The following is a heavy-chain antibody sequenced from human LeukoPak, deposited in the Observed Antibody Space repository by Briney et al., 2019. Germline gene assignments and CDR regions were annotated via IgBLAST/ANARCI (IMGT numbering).Heavy chain of an antibody. CDR2: IYYSGST. V-gene: IGHV4-31*03. CDR3: ARSDCSSTSCLFDY. J-gene: IGHJ4*02. CDR1: GGSISSGGYY. Sequence: SETLSLTCTVSGGSISSGGYYWSWIRQHPGKGLEWIGYIYYSGSTYYNPSLKSRVTISVDTSKNQFSLKLSSVTAADTTVYYCARSDCSSTSCLFDYWGQGTLVTVSS. D-gene: IGHD2-2*01.